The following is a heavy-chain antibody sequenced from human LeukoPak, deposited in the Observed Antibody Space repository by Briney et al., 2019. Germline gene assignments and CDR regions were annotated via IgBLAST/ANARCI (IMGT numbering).Heavy chain of an antibody. CDR3: ARVSSVGELSLDY. Sequence: PSETLSLTCTVSGGSINSYYWSWIRQPPGKGLEWIGYIYYSGSTNYNPSLKSRVTISVDTSKNQFSLKLSSVTAADTAVYYCARVSSVGELSLDYWGQGTLVTVSS. CDR2: IYYSGST. V-gene: IGHV4-59*01. D-gene: IGHD3-10*01. J-gene: IGHJ4*02. CDR1: GGSINSYY.